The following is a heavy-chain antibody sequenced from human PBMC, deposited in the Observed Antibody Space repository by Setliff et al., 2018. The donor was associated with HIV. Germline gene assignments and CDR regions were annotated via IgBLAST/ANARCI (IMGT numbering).Heavy chain of an antibody. Sequence: ASVKVSCKASGYTFTSYYMHWVRQAPGQGLEWMGMINPSDGSTRYAQKFQGRVTITADESTSTAYMELNSLRSDDAAVYYCARQPYYDDDGTNLPSEWRVLGWGQGTLVTVSS. V-gene: IGHV1-46*01. D-gene: IGHD3-16*01. CDR1: GYTFTSYY. J-gene: IGHJ4*02. CDR2: INPSDGST. CDR3: ARQPYYDDDGTNLPSEWRVLG.